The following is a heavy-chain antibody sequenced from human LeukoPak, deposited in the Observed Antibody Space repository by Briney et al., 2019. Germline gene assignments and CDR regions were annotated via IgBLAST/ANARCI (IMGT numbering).Heavy chain of an antibody. CDR2: INPSGGST. Sequence: AASVKVSCKASGYTFTSYYMHWVRQAPGQGLEWMGIINPSGGSTSYAQKFQGRVTITADKSTSTAYMELSSLRSEDTAVYYCAGTYYDFWSGYPPYNWFDPWGQGTLVTVSS. V-gene: IGHV1-46*01. CDR3: AGTYYDFWSGYPPYNWFDP. D-gene: IGHD3-3*01. J-gene: IGHJ5*02. CDR1: GYTFTSYY.